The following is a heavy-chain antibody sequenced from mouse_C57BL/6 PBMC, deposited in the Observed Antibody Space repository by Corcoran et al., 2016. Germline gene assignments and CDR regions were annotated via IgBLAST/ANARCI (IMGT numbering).Heavy chain of an antibody. CDR1: GYAFSSYW. D-gene: IGHD2-5*01. J-gene: IGHJ2*01. CDR3: ARDYSNYLGYFVY. V-gene: IGHV1-80*01. CDR2: IYPGDGDT. Sequence: QVQLQQSGAELVKPGASVKISCKASGYAFSSYWMNWVKQRPGKGLEWIGQIYPGDGDTNYNGKFKGKATLTADKSSSTAYMQLSSLTSEDSAVYFCARDYSNYLGYFVYWGQGTTPTVSS.